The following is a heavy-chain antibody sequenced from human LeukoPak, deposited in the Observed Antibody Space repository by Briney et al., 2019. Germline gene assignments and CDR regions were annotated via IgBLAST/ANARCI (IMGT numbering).Heavy chain of an antibody. Sequence: GGSLRLSCAASGFTFSNYAMTWVRQAPGKGLEWVSVISGSGTSTYYADSVKGRFTISRDNSKSTLYLQMNSLRAEDTALYYCVKDTGLIRGVPDYWGQGTLVTVSS. V-gene: IGHV3-23*01. CDR2: ISGSGTST. CDR3: VKDTGLIRGVPDY. J-gene: IGHJ4*02. D-gene: IGHD3-10*01. CDR1: GFTFSNYA.